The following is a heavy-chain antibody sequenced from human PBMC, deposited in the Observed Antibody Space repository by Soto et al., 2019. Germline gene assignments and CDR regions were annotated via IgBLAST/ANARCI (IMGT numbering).Heavy chain of an antibody. Sequence: ASVKVSCKASGGTFSSYAISWVRQAPGQGLEWMGGIIPIFGTANYAQKFQGRVTITADESTSTAYMGLSSLRSEDTAVYYCASSSGWRDDFEIWGQGTMVTVSS. J-gene: IGHJ3*02. V-gene: IGHV1-69*13. CDR2: IIPIFGTA. D-gene: IGHD6-19*01. CDR1: GGTFSSYA. CDR3: ASSSGWRDDFEI.